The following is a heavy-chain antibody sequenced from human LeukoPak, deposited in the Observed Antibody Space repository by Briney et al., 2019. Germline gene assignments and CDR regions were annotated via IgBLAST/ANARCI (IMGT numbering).Heavy chain of an antibody. V-gene: IGHV1-69*02. J-gene: IGHJ4*02. Sequence: GASVKVSCKASGGTFSSYTISWVRQAPGQGLEWMGRIIPILGIANYAQKFQGRVTITADKSTSTAYMELSSLRSEDTAVYYCAILPMTTSNPGGYWGQGTLVTVSS. CDR3: AILPMTTSNPGGY. CDR1: GGTFSSYT. D-gene: IGHD4-11*01. CDR2: IIPILGIA.